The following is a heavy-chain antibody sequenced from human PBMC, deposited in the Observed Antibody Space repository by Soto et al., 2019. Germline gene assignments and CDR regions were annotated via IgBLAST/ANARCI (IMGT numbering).Heavy chain of an antibody. CDR3: ARGGYYDSSGYDYESDFDY. CDR1: GGTFSSYA. V-gene: IGHV1-69*13. J-gene: IGHJ4*02. CDR2: IIPIFGTA. D-gene: IGHD3-22*01. Sequence: ASVKVSCKASGGTFSSYAISWVRQAPGQGLEWMGGIIPIFGTANYAQKFQGRVTITADESTRTAYMELSSLRSEDTAGYYCARGGYYDSSGYDYESDFDYWGQGTLVTVSS.